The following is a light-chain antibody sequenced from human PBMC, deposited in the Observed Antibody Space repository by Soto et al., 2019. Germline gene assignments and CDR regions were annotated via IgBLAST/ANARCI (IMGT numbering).Light chain of an antibody. J-gene: IGKJ2*01. CDR2: WSS. CDR1: QSVLYTSNSSNY. Sequence: DIVMTQSPDSLAVSLGERAIIDCKSSQSVLYTSNSSNYLAWYQQRPGQPPKLLIYWSSTRESGVPDRFSGSGSGTHFTLTISSLQAEDVAVYYCQQYYNTPTTFGQGTKLEIK. V-gene: IGKV4-1*01. CDR3: QQYYNTPTT.